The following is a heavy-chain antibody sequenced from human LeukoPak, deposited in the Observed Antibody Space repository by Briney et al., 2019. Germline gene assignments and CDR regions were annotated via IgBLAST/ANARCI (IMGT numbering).Heavy chain of an antibody. Sequence: PGGSLRLSCVASGFTFSSYWMSWVRQAPGKGLEWVANIKQDGSEKYYVDSVKGRFTISRDNAKNSLYLQMSSLRAEDTAVYYCARDSPYGSPAYYYYYGMDVWGQGTTVTVSS. CDR2: IKQDGSEK. J-gene: IGHJ6*02. CDR3: ARDSPYGSPAYYYYYGMDV. D-gene: IGHD4-17*01. V-gene: IGHV3-7*01. CDR1: GFTFSSYW.